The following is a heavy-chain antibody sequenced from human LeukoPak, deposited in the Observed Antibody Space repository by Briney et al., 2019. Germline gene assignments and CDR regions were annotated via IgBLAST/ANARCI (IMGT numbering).Heavy chain of an antibody. D-gene: IGHD3-22*01. CDR1: GFTFSSYA. CDR2: ISSNGGST. J-gene: IGHJ4*02. CDR3: ARVGPYYDTSGYNSPFDY. Sequence: GGSLRLSCAASGFTFSSYAMHWVRQAPGKGLEYVSAISSNGGSTYYANSVKGRFIISRDNSKNTLYLQMNSLRAEDTAVYWCARVGPYYDTSGYNSPFDYWGQGTLVTVSS. V-gene: IGHV3-64*01.